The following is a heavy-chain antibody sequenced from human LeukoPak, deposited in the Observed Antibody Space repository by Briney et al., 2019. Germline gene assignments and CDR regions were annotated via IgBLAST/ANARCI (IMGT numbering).Heavy chain of an antibody. V-gene: IGHV4-59*01. CDR3: ARDPKDFYDTSNYLYFDY. D-gene: IGHD3-22*01. Sequence: SETLSLTCTVFGGSISTNYWSWIRQPPGRGLEWIGYIYYSGRTNYNPSLKSRVTISIDTSKNQFSLKLSSVTAADTAVYYCARDPKDFYDTSNYLYFDYWGRGTLVTVSS. J-gene: IGHJ4*02. CDR2: IYYSGRT. CDR1: GGSISTNY.